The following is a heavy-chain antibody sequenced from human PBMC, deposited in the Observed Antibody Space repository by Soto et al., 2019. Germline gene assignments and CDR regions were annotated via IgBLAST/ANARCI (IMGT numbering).Heavy chain of an antibody. V-gene: IGHV2-5*02. CDR2: IYWDDDK. CDR3: AHSLSSRRSPQVGGGKYYYYYMDV. CDR1: GFSLSTSGVG. J-gene: IGHJ6*03. Sequence: QITLKESGPTLVKPTQTLTLTCTFSGFSLSTSGVGVGWIRQPPGKALEWLALIYWDDDKRYSPSLKSRLTITKDTSKTQVVLTMTNMDPVDTATYYCAHSLSSRRSPQVGGGKYYYYYMDVWGKGTTVTVSS. D-gene: IGHD3-10*01.